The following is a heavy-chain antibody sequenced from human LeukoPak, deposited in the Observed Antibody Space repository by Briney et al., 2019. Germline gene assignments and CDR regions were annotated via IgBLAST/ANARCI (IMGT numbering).Heavy chain of an antibody. V-gene: IGHV3-53*01. J-gene: IGHJ5*02. CDR1: GFTVSSNY. CDR3: ARGLPYYDILTRYNDP. CDR2: LYNGGNT. D-gene: IGHD3-9*01. Sequence: GGSLRLSCAVSGFTVSSNYMSWVRQAPGKGLEWVSVLYNGGNTYYADSVKGRFTVSRDNSKNTLYLQMNSLRAEDTAVYYCARGLPYYDILTRYNDPWGQGTLVTVSS.